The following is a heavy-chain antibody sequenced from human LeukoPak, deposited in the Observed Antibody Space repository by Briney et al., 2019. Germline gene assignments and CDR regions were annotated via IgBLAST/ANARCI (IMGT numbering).Heavy chain of an antibody. D-gene: IGHD1-26*01. CDR1: GYTFTGYY. Sequence: ASVKVSCKASGYTFTGYYMHWVRQAPGQGLEWMGWINPNSGGTNYAQKFQGRVTMTRDTSISTAYMELSRLRSDDTAVYYCARSIVGADDAFDIWGQGTMVTVSS. V-gene: IGHV1-2*02. J-gene: IGHJ3*02. CDR3: ARSIVGADDAFDI. CDR2: INPNSGGT.